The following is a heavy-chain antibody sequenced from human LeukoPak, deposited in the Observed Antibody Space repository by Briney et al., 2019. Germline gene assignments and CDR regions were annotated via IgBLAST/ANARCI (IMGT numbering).Heavy chain of an antibody. V-gene: IGHV1-69*04. CDR1: GYTFTSYG. D-gene: IGHD3-10*01. CDR3: ATGSLWFGEFPY. J-gene: IGHJ4*02. Sequence: SVKVSCKASGYTFTSYGISWVRQAPGQGLEWMGRIIPILGIANYAQKFQGRVTITADKSTSTAYMELSSLRSEDTAVYYCATGSLWFGEFPYWGQGTLVTVSS. CDR2: IIPILGIA.